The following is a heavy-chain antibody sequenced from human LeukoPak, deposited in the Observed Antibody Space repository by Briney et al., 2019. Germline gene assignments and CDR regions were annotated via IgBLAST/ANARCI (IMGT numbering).Heavy chain of an antibody. CDR1: GYSFTSYD. CDR2: VNPNSGNT. Sequence: ASVKVSCKASGYSFTSYDINWVRQATGQGLEWMGWVNPNSGNTGYAQKFQGRVTITRNTSMSTAYMELNSLRSEDTAVYYCATAPRVYYYDSSGYYYGYWGQGTLVTVSS. V-gene: IGHV1-8*03. CDR3: ATAPRVYYYDSSGYYYGY. J-gene: IGHJ4*02. D-gene: IGHD3-22*01.